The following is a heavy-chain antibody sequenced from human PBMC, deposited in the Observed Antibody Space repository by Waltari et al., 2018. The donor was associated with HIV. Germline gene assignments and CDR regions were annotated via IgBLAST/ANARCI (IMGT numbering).Heavy chain of an antibody. V-gene: IGHV4-39*01. CDR1: GGSVSSSSYF. J-gene: IGHJ2*01. Sequence: QLQLQESGPGLVKPSATLSLTCTVSGGSVSSSSYFWGWIRQPPGKGLEWIGRIYYTGRAYSNPALKGRVTRSVDTSKNQFSLKVTSVTAADTAVYYCARHALRVGAAYWNFDLWGRGTLVTVSS. CDR2: IYYTGRA. D-gene: IGHD1-26*01. CDR3: ARHALRVGAAYWNFDL.